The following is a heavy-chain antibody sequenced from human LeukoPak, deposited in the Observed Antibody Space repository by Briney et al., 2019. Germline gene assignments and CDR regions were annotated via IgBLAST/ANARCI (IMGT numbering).Heavy chain of an antibody. CDR1: GFTFGSYA. CDR2: ISYDGSNK. D-gene: IGHD3-10*01. Sequence: GRSLRLSCAASGFTFGSYAMHWVRQAPGKGLEWVAVISYDGSNKYYADSVKGRFTISRDNSKNTLYLQMNSLKTEDTAVYYCTTLYGSGGYWGQGTLVTVSS. V-gene: IGHV3-30-3*01. CDR3: TTLYGSGGY. J-gene: IGHJ4*02.